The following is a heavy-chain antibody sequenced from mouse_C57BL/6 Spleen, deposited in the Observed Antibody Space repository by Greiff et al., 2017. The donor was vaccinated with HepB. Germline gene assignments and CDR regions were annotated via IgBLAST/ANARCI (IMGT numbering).Heavy chain of an antibody. J-gene: IGHJ2*01. CDR1: GYTFTSYT. CDR2: INPSSGYT. V-gene: IGHV1-4*01. CDR3: ARWGFPLDY. Sequence: VQLQQSGAELARPGASVKMSCKASGYTFTSYTMHWVKQRPGQGLEWIGYINPSSGYTNYNQKFKGKATLTVDTSSSTAYMQLSSRTSEDSAVYYCARWGFPLDYWGQGTTLTVSS.